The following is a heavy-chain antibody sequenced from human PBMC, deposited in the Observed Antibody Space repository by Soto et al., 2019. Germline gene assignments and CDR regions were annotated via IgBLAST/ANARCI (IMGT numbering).Heavy chain of an antibody. J-gene: IGHJ5*02. D-gene: IGHD2-15*01. CDR1: GFSLSTSGVG. V-gene: IGHV2-5*02. CDR2: IYWDDDK. CDR3: AHRNLNPYCSGGSCYRYNWFDP. Sequence: QITLKESGPTLVKPTQTLTLTCTFSGFSLSTSGVGVGWIRQPPGKALEWLALIYWDDDKRYSPSLKSRLTITKDTSKNQVVLTMTNMDPVDTATYYCAHRNLNPYCSGGSCYRYNWFDPWGQGTLVTVSS.